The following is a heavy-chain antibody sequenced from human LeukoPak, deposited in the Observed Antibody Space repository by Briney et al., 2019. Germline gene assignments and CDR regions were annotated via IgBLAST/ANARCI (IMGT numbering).Heavy chain of an antibody. D-gene: IGHD5-18*01. CDR1: GFTFSDYY. V-gene: IGHV3-11*04. J-gene: IGHJ6*03. CDR2: ISSSGSTI. Sequence: GGSLRLSCAASGFTFSDYYMSRIRQAPGKGLEWVSYISSSGSTIYYADSVKGRFTISRDNAKNSLYLQMNSLRAEDTAVYYCARDGYSYGWCYMDVWGKGTTVTVSS. CDR3: ARDGYSYGWCYMDV.